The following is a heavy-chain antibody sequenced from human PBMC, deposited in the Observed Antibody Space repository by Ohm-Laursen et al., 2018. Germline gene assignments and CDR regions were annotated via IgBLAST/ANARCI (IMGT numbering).Heavy chain of an antibody. CDR3: AKSATRGSGYFVASDV. CDR1: GFTFSNFP. D-gene: IGHD3-22*01. CDR2: ISGSDGGT. J-gene: IGHJ3*01. V-gene: IGHV3-23*01. Sequence: GSLRLSCTASGFTFSNFPMCWVRQTPGKGLEWVSGISGSDGGTYYADSVKGRFTISRDDSQNTLYLQMDSLTAEDTALYYCAKSATRGSGYFVASDVWGQGTVVAVSS.